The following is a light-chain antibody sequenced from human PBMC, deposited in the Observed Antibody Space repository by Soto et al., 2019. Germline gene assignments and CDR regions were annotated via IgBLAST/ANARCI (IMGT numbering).Light chain of an antibody. J-gene: IGKJ4*01. CDR3: QQSYSALLLT. V-gene: IGKV1-39*01. Sequence: DIQMTQSPSSLSASVGDRFTITCRASQSISSYLNWYQQKPGKAPKLLIYDASSLQSGVPSRFSGSGSGTDFTLTISSLQPEDFATYYCQQSYSALLLTFGGGTKVDIK. CDR2: DAS. CDR1: QSISSY.